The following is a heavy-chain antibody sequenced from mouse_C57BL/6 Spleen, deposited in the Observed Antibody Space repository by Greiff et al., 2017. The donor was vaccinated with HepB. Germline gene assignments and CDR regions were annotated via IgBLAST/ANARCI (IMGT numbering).Heavy chain of an antibody. CDR1: GYSITSGYY. CDR2: ISYDGSN. CDR3: DGGYAMDY. Sequence: EVQVVESGPGLVKPSQSLSLTCSVTGYSITSGYYWNWIRQFPGNKLEWMGYISYDGSNNYNPSLKNRISITRDTSKNQFFLKLNSVTTEDTATYYCDGGYAMDYWGQGTSVTVSS. V-gene: IGHV3-6*01. J-gene: IGHJ4*01.